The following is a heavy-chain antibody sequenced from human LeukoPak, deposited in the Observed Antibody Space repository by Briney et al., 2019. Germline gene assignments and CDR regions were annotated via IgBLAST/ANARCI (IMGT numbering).Heavy chain of an antibody. CDR2: ISGSGGST. CDR1: GFTFSSYA. CDR3: AKDGLGPYYYDSSGYSL. J-gene: IGHJ4*02. Sequence: TGGSLRLSCAASGFTFSSYAMSWVRQAPGKGLAWVSAISGSGGSTYYADSVKGRFTISRDNSKNTLYLQMNSLRAEDTAVYYCAKDGLGPYYYDSSGYSLWGQGTLVTVSS. D-gene: IGHD3-22*01. V-gene: IGHV3-23*01.